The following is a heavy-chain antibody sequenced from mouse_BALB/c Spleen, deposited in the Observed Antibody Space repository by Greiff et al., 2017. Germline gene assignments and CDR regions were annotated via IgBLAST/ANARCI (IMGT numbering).Heavy chain of an antibody. CDR1: GFTFTDYY. CDR3: ARDGVYRYGFDY. CDR2: IRNKANGYTT. D-gene: IGHD2-14*01. Sequence: EVQLVESGGGLVQPGGSLRLSCATSGFTFTDYYMSWVRQPPGKALEWLGFIRNKANGYTTEYSASVKGRFTISRDNSQSILYLQMNTLRAEDSATYYCARDGVYRYGFDYWGQGTTLTVSS. J-gene: IGHJ2*01. V-gene: IGHV7-3*02.